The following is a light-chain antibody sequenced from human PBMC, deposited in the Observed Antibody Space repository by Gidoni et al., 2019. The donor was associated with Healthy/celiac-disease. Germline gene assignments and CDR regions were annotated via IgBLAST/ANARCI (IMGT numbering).Light chain of an antibody. CDR2: GAS. Sequence: EIVMTQPPATLSVSPGERATLSCRASQSVSSNLAWYQQKPGQAPRLLIYGASTRATGIPARFSGSGSGTEFTLTISSLKSEDFAVYYCQQYNNWPWTFGQGTKVEIK. CDR3: QQYNNWPWT. CDR1: QSVSSN. J-gene: IGKJ1*01. V-gene: IGKV3-15*01.